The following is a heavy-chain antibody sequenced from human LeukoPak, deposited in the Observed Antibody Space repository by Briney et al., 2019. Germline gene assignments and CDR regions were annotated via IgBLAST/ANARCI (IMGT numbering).Heavy chain of an antibody. CDR3: ARSGVATCHY. J-gene: IGHJ4*02. CDR2: ISSNGGST. V-gene: IGHV3-64*01. D-gene: IGHD3-10*01. CDR1: GFTFSSYA. Sequence: PGGSLRLSCAASGFTFSSYAMHWVRQAPGKGLEYVSAISSNGGSTYYANSVKGRFTISRDNSKNTLYLQMGSLRAEDMAVYYCARSGVATCHYWGQGILVTVSS.